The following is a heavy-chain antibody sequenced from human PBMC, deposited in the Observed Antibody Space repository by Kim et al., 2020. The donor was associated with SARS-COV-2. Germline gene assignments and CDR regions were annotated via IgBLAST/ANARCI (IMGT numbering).Heavy chain of an antibody. J-gene: IGHJ4*02. CDR3: ARGTYWDY. D-gene: IGHD2-15*01. Sequence: SGNTDYAQKVQGRVTMTADTSTSTAYMELRSLRSDDTAVYYCARGTYWDYWGQGTLVTVSS. CDR2: SGNT. V-gene: IGHV1-18*01.